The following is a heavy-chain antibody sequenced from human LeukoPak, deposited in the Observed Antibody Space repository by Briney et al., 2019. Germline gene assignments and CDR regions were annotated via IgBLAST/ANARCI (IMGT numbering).Heavy chain of an antibody. D-gene: IGHD5-24*01. V-gene: IGHV4-34*01. J-gene: IGHJ3*02. CDR2: INHSGST. Sequence: SETLSLTCAVYGWSFSGYHWSWIRQPPGKGLEWIGEINHSGSTNYNPSLKSRVTISVDTSKNQFSLKLSSVTAADTAVYYCASLGDSIDAFDIWGQGTMVTVSS. CDR1: GWSFSGYH. CDR3: ASLGDSIDAFDI.